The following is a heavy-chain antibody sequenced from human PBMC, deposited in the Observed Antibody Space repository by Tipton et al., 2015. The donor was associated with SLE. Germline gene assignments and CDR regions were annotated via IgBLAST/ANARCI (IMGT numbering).Heavy chain of an antibody. J-gene: IGHJ3*02. V-gene: IGHV4-4*02. CDR1: GGSISSSNW. CDR2: IYHSGST. CDR3: ARVGGGWFDAFDI. Sequence: TLSLTCAVSGGSISSSNWWSWVRQPPGKGLEWIGEIYHSGSTNYNPSLKSRVTISVDKSKNQFSLKLSSVTAADTAVYYCARVGGGWFDAFDIWGQGTMVTVSS. D-gene: IGHD6-19*01.